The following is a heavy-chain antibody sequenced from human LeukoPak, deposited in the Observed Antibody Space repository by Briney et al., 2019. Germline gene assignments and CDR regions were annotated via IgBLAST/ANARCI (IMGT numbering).Heavy chain of an antibody. D-gene: IGHD5-12*01. CDR3: AKDLLVATIGGGYFDY. CDR2: IRYDGSNK. CDR1: GFTFSSYG. Sequence: PGGSLRLSCVASGFTFSSYGMHWVRQAPGKGLEWVAFIRYDGSNKYYADYVKGRFTISRDNSKNTLYLQMNSLRAEDTAVYYCAKDLLVATIGGGYFDYWGQGTLVTVSS. J-gene: IGHJ4*02. V-gene: IGHV3-30*02.